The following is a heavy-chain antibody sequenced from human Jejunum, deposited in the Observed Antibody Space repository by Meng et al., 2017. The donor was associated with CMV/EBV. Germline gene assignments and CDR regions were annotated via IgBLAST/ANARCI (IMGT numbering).Heavy chain of an antibody. CDR2: INWNGSST. D-gene: IGHD2-15*01. J-gene: IGHJ4*02. CDR1: SG. CDR3: ARAAGYCSGGSCLALAFDY. Sequence: SGRGCARQVPGKGLELVLGINWNGSSTGDADSVKGRFTISRDNAKNSLYLQMNSLRAEDTALYYCARAAGYCSGGSCLALAFDYWGQGTRVTVSS. V-gene: IGHV3-20*03.